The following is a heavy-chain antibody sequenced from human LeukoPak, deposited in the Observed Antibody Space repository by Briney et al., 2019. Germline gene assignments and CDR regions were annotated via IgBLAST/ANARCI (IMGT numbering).Heavy chain of an antibody. D-gene: IGHD7-27*01. CDR3: AKDLNWGGR. Sequence: GGSLRLSCAASGFTFSTSAMTWVRQAPGKGLEWVSGISGSGVTGYADSVKGRFTISRDNSKNTLYLQMNSLRAEDTAVYYCAKDLNWGGRWGQGTLVTVSS. V-gene: IGHV3-23*01. CDR1: GFTFSTSA. J-gene: IGHJ4*02. CDR2: ISGSGVT.